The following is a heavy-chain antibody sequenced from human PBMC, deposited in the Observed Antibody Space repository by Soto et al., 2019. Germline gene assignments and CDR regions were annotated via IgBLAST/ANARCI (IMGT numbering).Heavy chain of an antibody. Sequence: GGSLRLSCAASGFTFSSYAMHWVRQAPGKGLEWVAVISYDGSNKYYADSVKGRFTISRDNSKNTLYLQMNSLRAEDTAVYYCARDPGGYYYFDYWGQGTLVTVSS. CDR1: GFTFSSYA. J-gene: IGHJ4*02. D-gene: IGHD3-22*01. CDR3: ARDPGGYYYFDY. V-gene: IGHV3-30-3*01. CDR2: ISYDGSNK.